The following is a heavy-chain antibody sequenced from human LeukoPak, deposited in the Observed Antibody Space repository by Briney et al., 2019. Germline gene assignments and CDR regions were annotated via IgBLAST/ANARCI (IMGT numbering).Heavy chain of an antibody. D-gene: IGHD3-16*01. V-gene: IGHV4-39*02. Sequence: SETLSLTCTVSGDSISTSRDAWGWVRQSPGKGLDWIGTNYNSGSTNLHPSLKTQVTMSVYAAKNDFSLNLKYVTAADRALYFXAXAAXTGEGGRGYFNLWGRGNLVSVSS. CDR3: AXAAXTGEGGRGYFNL. CDR2: NYNSGST. J-gene: IGHJ2*01. CDR1: GDSISTSRDA.